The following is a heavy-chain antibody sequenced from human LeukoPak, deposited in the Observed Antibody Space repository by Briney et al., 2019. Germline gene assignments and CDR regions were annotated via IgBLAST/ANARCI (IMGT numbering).Heavy chain of an antibody. D-gene: IGHD4-23*01. V-gene: IGHV3-74*01. Sequence: GGSLRLSCAASGFTFSSYWMNWVRQAPGKGLVWVSRIASDGSSTTYADSEKGRFSISRDNAKNTLYLQMNSLRVEDTAVYYCAGGRPHGNDYWGQGTLVTVSS. CDR2: IASDGSST. CDR3: AGGRPHGNDY. J-gene: IGHJ4*02. CDR1: GFTFSSYW.